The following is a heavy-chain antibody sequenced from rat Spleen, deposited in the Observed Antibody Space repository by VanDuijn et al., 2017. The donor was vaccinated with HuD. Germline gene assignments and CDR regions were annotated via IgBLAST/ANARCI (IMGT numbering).Heavy chain of an antibody. Sequence: EVQLVESGGGLVQPGRSLKLSCAASGFTFSNYGMHWIRQAPKKGLEWVASISYEGSSSYYGDSVKGRFTISRDNAKSTLYLQMDSLRSEDTATYYCANAEFGVGWFAYWGQGTLVTVSS. J-gene: IGHJ3*01. D-gene: IGHD4-3*01. CDR2: ISYEGSSS. CDR3: ANAEFGVGWFAY. CDR1: GFTFSNYG. V-gene: IGHV5-22*01.